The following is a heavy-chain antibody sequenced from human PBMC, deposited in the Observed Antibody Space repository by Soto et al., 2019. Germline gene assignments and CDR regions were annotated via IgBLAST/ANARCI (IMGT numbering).Heavy chain of an antibody. D-gene: IGHD2-8*01. Sequence: PSETLSLTCTVSGGSISTFYWNWIRQPPGKGLEWIGYIYYTGSTYYNPTLKSRVSISVDTYKNHFSLNLNSMTTADTALYYCARGLSNGVIDVWGQGTTVTVSS. J-gene: IGHJ6*02. CDR1: GGSISTFY. CDR2: IYYTGST. CDR3: ARGLSNGVIDV. V-gene: IGHV4-59*01.